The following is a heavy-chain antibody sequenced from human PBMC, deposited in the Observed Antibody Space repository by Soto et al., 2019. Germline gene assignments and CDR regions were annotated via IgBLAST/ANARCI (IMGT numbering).Heavy chain of an antibody. Sequence: PSETLSLTCTVSGGSISSYYWSWIRQPPGKGLEWIGYIYYSGSTNYNPSLKSRVTISVDTSKNQFSLKLSSVTAADTAVYYCARHTSYDFWSGYYMPPFDYWGQGTLVTVSS. V-gene: IGHV4-59*08. D-gene: IGHD3-3*01. CDR2: IYYSGST. CDR3: ARHTSYDFWSGYYMPPFDY. CDR1: GGSISSYY. J-gene: IGHJ4*02.